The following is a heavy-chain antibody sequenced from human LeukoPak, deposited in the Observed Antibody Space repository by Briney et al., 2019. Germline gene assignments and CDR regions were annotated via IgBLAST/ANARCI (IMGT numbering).Heavy chain of an antibody. CDR3: AKNGDCSGGSCSYYFDY. V-gene: IGHV3-33*06. Sequence: GGSLRLSCAASGFTFSSYGMHWVRQAPGKGLEWVAVIWYDGSNKYYADSVKGRFTISRDNSKNTLYLQMNSLRAEDTAVYYCAKNGDCSGGSCSYYFDYWGQGTLVTVSS. D-gene: IGHD2-15*01. J-gene: IGHJ4*02. CDR1: GFTFSSYG. CDR2: IWYDGSNK.